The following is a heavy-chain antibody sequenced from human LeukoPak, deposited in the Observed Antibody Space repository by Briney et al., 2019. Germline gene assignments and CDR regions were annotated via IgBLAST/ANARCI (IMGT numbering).Heavy chain of an antibody. D-gene: IGHD3-22*01. Sequence: SETLSLTCTVSGGSISSYYWSWIRQPPGKGLEWIGYIYYSGSTNYNPSLKSRVTISVDTSKNQFSLKLSSVTAADTAVYYCARHDSSGYPYFQHWGQGTLVTVSS. CDR3: ARHDSSGYPYFQH. V-gene: IGHV4-59*08. CDR2: IYYSGST. CDR1: GGSISSYY. J-gene: IGHJ1*01.